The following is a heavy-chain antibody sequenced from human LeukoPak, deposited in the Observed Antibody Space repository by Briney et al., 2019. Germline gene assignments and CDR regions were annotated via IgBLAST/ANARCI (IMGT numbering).Heavy chain of an antibody. Sequence: GGSLRLSCAASGFTVSSNYMSWVRQAPGKGLEWVSVIYVGGNTYYADSVKGRFTISRDNSKNTLYLQMSSLRAEDTAVYYCVKEGWIQLDGMDVWGQGTTVTVSS. CDR3: VKEGWIQLDGMDV. J-gene: IGHJ6*02. CDR1: GFTVSSNY. CDR2: IYVGGNT. V-gene: IGHV3-53*05. D-gene: IGHD5-18*01.